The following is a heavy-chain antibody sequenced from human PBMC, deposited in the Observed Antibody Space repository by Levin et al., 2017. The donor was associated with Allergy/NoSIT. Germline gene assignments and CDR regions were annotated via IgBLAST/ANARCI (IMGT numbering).Heavy chain of an antibody. J-gene: IGHJ4*02. CDR2: INPSGGST. Sequence: ASVKVSCKASGYTFTSYYMHWVRQAPGQGLEWMGIINPSGGSTSYAQKFQGRVTMTRDTSTSTVYMELSSLRSEDTAVYYCARARNPDYYGSGSYNYWGQGTLVTVSS. D-gene: IGHD3-10*01. CDR3: ARARNPDYYGSGSYNY. V-gene: IGHV1-46*01. CDR1: GYTFTSYY.